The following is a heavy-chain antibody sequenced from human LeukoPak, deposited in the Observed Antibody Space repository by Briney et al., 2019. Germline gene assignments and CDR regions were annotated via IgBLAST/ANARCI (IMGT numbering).Heavy chain of an antibody. CDR1: GFTFSSYE. Sequence: PGGSLRVSCAASGFTFSSYEMSWVRQAPGKRLEWVSYIASTSSTKSYADSVKGRFTISRDNAKNSLYLQMNSLRDEDTAVYYCARDTPCAFDMWGQGTMVTVSS. CDR3: ARDTPCAFDM. CDR2: IASTSSTK. J-gene: IGHJ3*02. V-gene: IGHV3-48*03.